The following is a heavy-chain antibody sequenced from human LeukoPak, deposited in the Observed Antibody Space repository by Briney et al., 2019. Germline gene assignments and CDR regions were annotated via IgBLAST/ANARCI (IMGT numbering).Heavy chain of an antibody. J-gene: IGHJ5*02. CDR2: IKQDGSEK. Sequence: GGSLRLSCAASGFTFSSYWMSWVRQAPGKGLEWVANIKQDGSEKYYVDSVQGRFTISRDNAKNSLYLQMNSLRAEDTAVYYCARDTYYYDSSGYRTPNWFDPWGQGTLVTVSS. V-gene: IGHV3-7*01. CDR1: GFTFSSYW. CDR3: ARDTYYYDSSGYRTPNWFDP. D-gene: IGHD3-22*01.